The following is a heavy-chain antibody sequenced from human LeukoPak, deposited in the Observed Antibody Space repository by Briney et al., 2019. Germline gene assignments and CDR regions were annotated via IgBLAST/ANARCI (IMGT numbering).Heavy chain of an antibody. V-gene: IGHV4-31*03. CDR1: GGSISSGAYY. J-gene: IGHJ3*02. CDR2: IYYSGGT. Sequence: PSQTLSLTCTVSGGSISSGAYYWSWIRQHPGKGLEWIGYIYYSGGTYYNPSLKSRLTISVDTSKNQFSLKLSSVTAADTAVYYCARDDCSSTNCYFPDAFDIWGQGTMVTVSS. D-gene: IGHD2-2*01. CDR3: ARDDCSSTNCYFPDAFDI.